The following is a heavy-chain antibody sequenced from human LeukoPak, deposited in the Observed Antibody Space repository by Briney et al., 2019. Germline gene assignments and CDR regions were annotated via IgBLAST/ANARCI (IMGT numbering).Heavy chain of an antibody. CDR1: GFSFNRRG. CDR2: ISPRSETI. V-gene: IGHV3-48*04. J-gene: IGHJ6*03. CDR3: ARIDGPTVFTYYMDL. D-gene: IGHD3-16*01. Sequence: GESLRLSSATSGFSFNRRGMNWVRHPPGKGLEWVSYISPRSETIYYAESVKGRFTVSRDDSKDSLYLQMHTLRAEDTAVYYCARIDGPTVFTYYMDLWGKGTTVTVAS.